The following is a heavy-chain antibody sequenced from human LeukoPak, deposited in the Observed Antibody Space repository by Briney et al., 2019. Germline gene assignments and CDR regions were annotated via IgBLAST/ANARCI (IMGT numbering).Heavy chain of an antibody. CDR3: ARRPTTHKKIVVVAAYSGYYFDY. D-gene: IGHD2-15*01. CDR1: GGPYRGYY. J-gene: IGHJ4*02. Sequence: SETPLLTCAVYGGPYRGYYWSRIRQTPGKGLECIGVIYCRQSINYIPSLKSRVTISVDTSKNQFSLKLSSVTAADTAVYYCARRPTTHKKIVVVAAYSGYYFDYWGQGTLVTVSS. V-gene: IGHV4-34*01. CDR2: IYCRQSI.